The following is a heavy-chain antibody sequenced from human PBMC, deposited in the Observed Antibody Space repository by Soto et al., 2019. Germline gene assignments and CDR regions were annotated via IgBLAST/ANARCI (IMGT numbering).Heavy chain of an antibody. D-gene: IGHD4-17*01. J-gene: IGHJ6*03. CDR2: ISACNGNT. CDR1: GYTFTSYY. CDR3: ARAFTSNDYGDQRYYYYYYMDV. Sequence: ASVKVSCKASGYTFTSYYMHWVRQAPGQGLEWMGIISACNGNTNYAQKLQGRVTMTTDTSTSTAYMELRSLRSDDTAVYYCARAFTSNDYGDQRYYYYYYMDVWGKGTTVTVSS. V-gene: IGHV1-18*04.